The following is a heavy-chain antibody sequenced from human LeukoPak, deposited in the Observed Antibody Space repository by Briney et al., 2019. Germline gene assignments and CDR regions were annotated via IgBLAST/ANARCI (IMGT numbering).Heavy chain of an antibody. CDR1: GYTFSSYY. Sequence: ASVKVSCKASGYTFSSYYMHWVRQAPGQGLEWMGIINSIGGSTTFAQKFQGRVTMTRDTATSTVYMELRSLRSEDTAVYYCARGGAGGYDILTGYRHGFDTWGQGTMVTVSS. CDR3: ARGGAGGYDILTGYRHGFDT. CDR2: INSIGGST. V-gene: IGHV1-46*01. J-gene: IGHJ3*02. D-gene: IGHD3-9*01.